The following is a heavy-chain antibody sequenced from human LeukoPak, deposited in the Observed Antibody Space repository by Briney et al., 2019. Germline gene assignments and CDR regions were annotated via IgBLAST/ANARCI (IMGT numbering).Heavy chain of an antibody. J-gene: IGHJ3*02. CDR2: IYTSGST. CDR1: GGSIGGGTYY. D-gene: IGHD5-18*01. Sequence: TLSLTCTVSGGSIGGGTYYWSWIRQPAGKGLEWVGRIYTSGSTNYNPSLKSRVTISVDTSKNQFSLKLSSVTAADTAVYYCARDVGYSYGYYAFDIWGQGTMVTVSS. CDR3: ARDVGYSYGYYAFDI. V-gene: IGHV4-61*02.